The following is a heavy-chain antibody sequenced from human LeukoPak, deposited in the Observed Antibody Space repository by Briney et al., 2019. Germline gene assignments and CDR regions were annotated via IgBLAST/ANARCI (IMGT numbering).Heavy chain of an antibody. CDR3: ARHPNDYGDSRVYYFGY. V-gene: IGHV4-39*01. Sequence: SETLSLTCTVSGGSISSSSYYWGWIRQPPGKGLEWIGSIYYSGSTYYNPSLKSRVTISVDTSKNQFSLKLSSVTAADTAVYYCARHPNDYGDSRVYYFGYWGQGTLVTVSS. CDR1: GGSISSSSYY. J-gene: IGHJ4*02. D-gene: IGHD4-17*01. CDR2: IYYSGST.